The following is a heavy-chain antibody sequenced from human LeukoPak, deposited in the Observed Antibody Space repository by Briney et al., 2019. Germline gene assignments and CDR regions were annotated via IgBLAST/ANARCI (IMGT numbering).Heavy chain of an antibody. V-gene: IGHV3-23*01. CDR1: GFTFSDHY. J-gene: IGHJ4*02. Sequence: PGGSLRLSCAASGFTFSDHYMDWVRQAPGKGLEWVSTISGGGGSTYYADSVKGRFTISRDNSKNTLYLQVSSLRAEDTAVYYCAKGGKWDVTPFDYWGQGTLVTVSS. CDR3: AKGGKWDVTPFDY. CDR2: ISGGGGST. D-gene: IGHD1-26*01.